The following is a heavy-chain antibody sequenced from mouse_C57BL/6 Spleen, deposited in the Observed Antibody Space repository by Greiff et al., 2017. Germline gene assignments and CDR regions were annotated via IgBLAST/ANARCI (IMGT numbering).Heavy chain of an antibody. J-gene: IGHJ1*03. Sequence: QVQLKESGPELVKPGASVKISCKASGYAFSSSWMNWVKQRPGKGLEWIGRIYPGDGDTNYNGKFKGKATLTADKSSSTAYMQLSSLTSEDSAVYFCARDGTTVVATDWYFDVWGTGTTVTVSS. D-gene: IGHD1-1*01. V-gene: IGHV1-82*01. CDR1: GYAFSSSW. CDR3: ARDGTTVVATDWYFDV. CDR2: IYPGDGDT.